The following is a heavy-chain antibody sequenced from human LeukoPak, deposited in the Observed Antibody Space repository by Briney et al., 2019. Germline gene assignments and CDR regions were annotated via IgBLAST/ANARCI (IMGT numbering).Heavy chain of an antibody. J-gene: IGHJ4*02. CDR3: ARDRDYYDCSSM. CDR1: GYNFINYG. Sequence: ASVKVSCKAYGYNFINYGISWVRQAPGQGLEWMGWISASNGNTKYAQNVQGRVTMMTDTSTTTAYMGLRSLRSDDTAVYYCARDRDYYDCSSMWGQGTLVTVSS. D-gene: IGHD2-2*01. V-gene: IGHV1-18*01. CDR2: ISASNGNT.